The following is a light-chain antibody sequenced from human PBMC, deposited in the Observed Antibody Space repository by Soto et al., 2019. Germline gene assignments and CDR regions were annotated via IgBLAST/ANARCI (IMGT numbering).Light chain of an antibody. Sequence: EIVLTQSPGTLSLSPGERATLSCRASQSVSSSYLAWYQQKTGQAPRLLIYGASSRATGIPDRFSGSGSETLFTLTISRLAPEDFAVYYCRQYESSPITFGQGTRLEIK. J-gene: IGKJ5*01. CDR3: RQYESSPIT. CDR2: GAS. V-gene: IGKV3-20*01. CDR1: QSVSSSY.